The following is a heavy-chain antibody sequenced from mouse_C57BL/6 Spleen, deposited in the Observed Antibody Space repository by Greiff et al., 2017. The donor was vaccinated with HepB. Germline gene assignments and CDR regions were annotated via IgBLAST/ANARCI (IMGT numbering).Heavy chain of an antibody. CDR1: GFTFSSYT. CDR2: ISGGGGNT. Sequence: EVKLVESGGGLVKPGGSLKLSCAASGFTFSSYTMSWVRQTPEKRQAWVATISGGGGNTYYPDSVKGRFTISRDNAKNTLYLQMSSLRSEDTALYYCARQIYYDYDVWFAYWGQGTLVTVSA. J-gene: IGHJ3*01. CDR3: ARQIYYDYDVWFAY. D-gene: IGHD2-4*01. V-gene: IGHV5-9*01.